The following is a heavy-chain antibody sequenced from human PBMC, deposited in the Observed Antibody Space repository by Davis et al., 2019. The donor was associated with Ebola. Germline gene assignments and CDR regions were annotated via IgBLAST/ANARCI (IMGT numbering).Heavy chain of an antibody. CDR1: GFSLSTSGVA. Sequence: SGPTLVKPTQTLTLTCTFSGFSLSTSGVAVGWIRQPPGKALEWLALIYCDDDKRYSTSLKSRLTITKDTSKNQVVLTMTNMDPVDTATYFCARTRDGYTYYYYYGMDVWGKGTTVTVSS. D-gene: IGHD5-24*01. CDR2: IYCDDDK. J-gene: IGHJ6*04. CDR3: ARTRDGYTYYYYYGMDV. V-gene: IGHV2-5*02.